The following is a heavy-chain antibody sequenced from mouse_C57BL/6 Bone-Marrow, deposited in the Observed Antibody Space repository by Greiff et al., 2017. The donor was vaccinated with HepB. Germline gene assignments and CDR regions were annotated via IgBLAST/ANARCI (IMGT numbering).Heavy chain of an antibody. Sequence: EVQVVESGGDLVKPGGSLKLSCAASGFTFSSYGMSWVRQTPDKRLEWVATISSGGSYTYYPDSVKGRFTISRDNAKNTLYLQMSSLKSEDTAMYYCARRPIITTVVAVDYWGQGTSVTVSS. J-gene: IGHJ4*01. CDR1: GFTFSSYG. V-gene: IGHV5-6*01. CDR3: ARRPIITTVVAVDY. D-gene: IGHD1-1*01. CDR2: ISSGGSYT.